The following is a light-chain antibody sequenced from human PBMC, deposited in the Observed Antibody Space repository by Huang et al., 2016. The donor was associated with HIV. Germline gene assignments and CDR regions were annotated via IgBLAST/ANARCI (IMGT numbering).Light chain of an antibody. CDR3: QQSYIIPPA. J-gene: IGKJ4*01. V-gene: IGKV1-39*01. Sequence: DIQMTQSQFSLSASVGDRVTITCRASQGISRYLNWYQQKPGKDPQVLIIGASGLQSGVPARFSGSGSGTDFTLTIRSLQPEDSATYYCQQSYIIPPAFGGGTTVEIK. CDR2: GAS. CDR1: QGISRY.